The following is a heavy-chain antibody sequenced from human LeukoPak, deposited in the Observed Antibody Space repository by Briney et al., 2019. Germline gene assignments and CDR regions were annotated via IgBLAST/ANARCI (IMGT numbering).Heavy chain of an antibody. J-gene: IGHJ4*02. CDR1: GYTFTSYG. CDR2: ISAYNGDT. V-gene: IGHV1-18*01. D-gene: IGHD3-22*01. CDR3: ARDRSSGYYPDFDY. Sequence: ASVKVSCKASGYTFTSYGISWVRQAPGQGLEWMGWISAYNGDTNYAQKLQGRVTMTTDTSTSTAYMELRSLRSDDTAVYYCARDRSSGYYPDFDYWGQGTLVTVSS.